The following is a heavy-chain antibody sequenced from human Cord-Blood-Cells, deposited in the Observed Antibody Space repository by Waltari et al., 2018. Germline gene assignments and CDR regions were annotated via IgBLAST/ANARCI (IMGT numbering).Heavy chain of an antibody. V-gene: IGHV1-69*01. CDR1: GRTFSCYA. D-gene: IGHD3-22*01. J-gene: IGHJ4*02. CDR2: IIPIFGTA. Sequence: QVQLVQSGAEVKTPGSSVKDSCKACGRTFSCYAISWVRQARGQGLEWMGGIIPIFGTANYAQKFQGRVTITADESTSTAYMELSSLRSEDTAVYYCARRSNYYDSSGYYFDYWGQGTLVTVSS. CDR3: ARRSNYYDSSGYYFDY.